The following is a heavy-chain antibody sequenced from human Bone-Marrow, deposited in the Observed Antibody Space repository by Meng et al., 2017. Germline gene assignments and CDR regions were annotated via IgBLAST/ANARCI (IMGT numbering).Heavy chain of an antibody. CDR3: ARLFSSGWYLHYYYYYGMDV. D-gene: IGHD6-13*01. V-gene: IGHV3-23*01. CDR2: ISGSGGST. Sequence: GGSLRLSCAASGFTFSSYAMSWVRQAPGKGLEWVSAISGSGGSTYYADSVKGRFTISRDNAKNSLYLQMNSLRAEDTAVYYCARLFSSGWYLHYYYYYGMDVWGQGTTVTVSS. J-gene: IGHJ6*02. CDR1: GFTFSSYA.